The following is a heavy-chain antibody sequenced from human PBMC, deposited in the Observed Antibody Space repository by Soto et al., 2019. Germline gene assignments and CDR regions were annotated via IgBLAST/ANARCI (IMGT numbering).Heavy chain of an antibody. D-gene: IGHD3-16*02. J-gene: IGHJ5*02. CDR3: ARSRYDYIWGSYRPNWFDP. V-gene: IGHV4-59*08. Sequence: QVQLQESGPGLVKPSETLSLTCTVSGGSISSYYWSWIRQPPGKGLEWIGYFYYSGSTNYNPSLKSRVTISVDTSKNQFSLKLSSVTAADTAVYYCARSRYDYIWGSYRPNWFDPWGQGTLVTVSS. CDR2: FYYSGST. CDR1: GGSISSYY.